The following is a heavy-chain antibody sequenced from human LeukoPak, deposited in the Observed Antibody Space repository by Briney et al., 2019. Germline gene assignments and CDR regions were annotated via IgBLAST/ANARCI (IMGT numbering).Heavy chain of an antibody. CDR3: APDPYSNYVFDY. Sequence: GGSLRLSCAASGFTFSSYWMHWVRQAPGKGLVWVSRINSDGSSTSYADSVKGRFAISRDNAKNTLYLQMNSLRAEDTAVYYCAPDPYSNYVFDYWGQGTLVTVSS. CDR2: INSDGSST. CDR1: GFTFSSYW. V-gene: IGHV3-74*01. J-gene: IGHJ4*02. D-gene: IGHD4-4*01.